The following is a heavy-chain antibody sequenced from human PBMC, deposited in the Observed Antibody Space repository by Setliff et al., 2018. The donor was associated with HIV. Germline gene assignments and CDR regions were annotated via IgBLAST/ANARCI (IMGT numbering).Heavy chain of an antibody. CDR2: INPNGGGT. Sequence: GASVKVSCKASGYTFTGYYMHWVRQAPGQGLEWMGWINPNGGGTNYAQKFQGRVTMTRDTSISTAYMELNSLTSDDTAVYYCARGRHSGTYEAFDIWGPGTMVTVS. D-gene: IGHD1-26*01. CDR3: ARGRHSGTYEAFDI. V-gene: IGHV1-2*02. J-gene: IGHJ3*02. CDR1: GYTFTGYY.